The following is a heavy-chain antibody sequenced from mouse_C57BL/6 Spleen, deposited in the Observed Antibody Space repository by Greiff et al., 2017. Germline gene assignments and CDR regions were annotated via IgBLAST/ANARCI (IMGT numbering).Heavy chain of an antibody. D-gene: IGHD2-2*01. CDR2: INPSSGYT. Sequence: QVQLKESGAELAKPGASVKLSCKASGYTFTSYWMHWVKQRPGQGLEWIGYINPSSGYTKYNQKFKDKATLTADKSSSTAYMQLSSLTYEDSAVYYCANGYDGGYAMDYWGQGTSVTGSS. CDR1: GYTFTSYW. CDR3: ANGYDGGYAMDY. J-gene: IGHJ4*01. V-gene: IGHV1-7*01.